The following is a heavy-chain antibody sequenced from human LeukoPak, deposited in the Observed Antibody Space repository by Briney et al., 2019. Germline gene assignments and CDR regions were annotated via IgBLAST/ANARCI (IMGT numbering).Heavy chain of an antibody. CDR3: ARQTYGDSASPHFDY. V-gene: IGHV3-21*01. CDR2: ISSSSSYI. CDR1: GFTFSSYS. Sequence: GGSLRLSCAASGFTFSSYSMNWVRQAPGKGLEWVSSISSSSSYIYYADSVKGRFTISRDNAKNSLYLQMNSLRAEDTAVYYCARQTYGDSASPHFDYWGQGTLVTVSS. D-gene: IGHD4-17*01. J-gene: IGHJ4*02.